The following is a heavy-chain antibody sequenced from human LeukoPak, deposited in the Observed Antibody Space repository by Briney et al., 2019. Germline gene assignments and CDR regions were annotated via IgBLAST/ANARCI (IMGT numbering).Heavy chain of an antibody. CDR2: IYYSGST. CDR3: ARGHLLFTGAFDI. CDR1: GGSISSYY. J-gene: IGHJ3*02. Sequence: SETLSLTCTVSGGSISSYYWSWIRQPPGKGLEWIGYIYYSGSTNYNPSLKSRVTISVDTSKNQFSLKLSSVTAADTAVYYCARGHLLFTGAFDIWGQGTMVTVSS. D-gene: IGHD2-21*02. V-gene: IGHV4-59*01.